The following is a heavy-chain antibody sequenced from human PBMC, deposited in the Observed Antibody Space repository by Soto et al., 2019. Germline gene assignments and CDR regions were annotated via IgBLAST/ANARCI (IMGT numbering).Heavy chain of an antibody. D-gene: IGHD5-12*01. J-gene: IGHJ4*02. CDR1: GGTFSSYA. CDR2: IVPIVDTS. CDR3: VRVVAIPGYPDN. Sequence: QVQLVQSGAEVRQPASSVNVSCKTSGGTFSSYAISWVRQAPGQGLEWMGGIVPIVDTSTYAQKFQGRVTXXAXKYTSTVYMELSSLRSDDTAVYYCVRVVAIPGYPDNWGQRTLVTVSS. V-gene: IGHV1-69*14.